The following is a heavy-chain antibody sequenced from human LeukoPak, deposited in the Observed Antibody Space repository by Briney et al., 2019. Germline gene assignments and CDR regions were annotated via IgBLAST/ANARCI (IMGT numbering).Heavy chain of an antibody. V-gene: IGHV3-13*01. Sequence: GGSLRLSCAASGFTFSSFDMHWVRQPTGQGLEWVSTIGTASDTYYPGSVEGRFTLSRDNAKNSLYLQMNRLTAGDTAVYYCASGPPRGKYYYMDVWGKGTTVTVSS. CDR2: IGTASDT. CDR3: ASGPPRGKYYYMDV. CDR1: GFTFSSFD. J-gene: IGHJ6*03. D-gene: IGHD1-1*01.